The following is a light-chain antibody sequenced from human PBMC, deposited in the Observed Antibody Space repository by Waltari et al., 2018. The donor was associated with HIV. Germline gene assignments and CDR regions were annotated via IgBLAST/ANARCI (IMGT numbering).Light chain of an antibody. CDR3: QQYNSDFYT. J-gene: IGKJ2*01. CDR2: KAS. V-gene: IGKV1-5*03. CDR1: QNVDRW. Sequence: IQMTQFPSILSVSVGDRLTTTCRASQNVDRWLAWYQQTPGRAPKLLIYKASTLEYGIPARFSGSGSGTNFTLTINSLHPDDFATYFCQQYNSDFYTFGQGTRLDLK.